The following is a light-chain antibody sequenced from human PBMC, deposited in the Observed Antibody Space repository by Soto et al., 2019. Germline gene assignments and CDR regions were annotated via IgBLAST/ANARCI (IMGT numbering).Light chain of an antibody. CDR3: QSYDSSLRGRV. Sequence: QSALTQPPSVSGAPGQRVTISCTGSSSNIGAGYDVHWYQQLPGTAPKLLIYGNSNRPSGVPDRFSGSKSGTSASLAITGLQAEDQADYYCQSYDSSLRGRVFGGGTKPTVL. CDR2: GNS. CDR1: SSNIGAGYD. V-gene: IGLV1-40*01. J-gene: IGLJ2*01.